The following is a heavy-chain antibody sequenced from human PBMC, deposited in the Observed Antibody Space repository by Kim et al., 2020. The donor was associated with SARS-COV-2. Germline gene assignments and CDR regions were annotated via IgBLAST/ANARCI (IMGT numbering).Heavy chain of an antibody. Sequence: GGSLRLSCAGAGFSFKSYGLHWVRQAPGKGLEWVAAISYDGRNMYYGDSVKGRFTISRDNSKNTLYLEMNSLRAEDTGVYYCARDNTMTVVSGWHFHLWGQGTLVTVSS. CDR2: ISYDGRNM. CDR1: GFSFKSYG. CDR3: ARDNTMTVVSGWHFHL. D-gene: IGHD3-22*01. V-gene: IGHV3-30*03. J-gene: IGHJ1*01.